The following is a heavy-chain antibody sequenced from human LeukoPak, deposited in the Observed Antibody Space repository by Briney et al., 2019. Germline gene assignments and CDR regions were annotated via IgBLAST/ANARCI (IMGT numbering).Heavy chain of an antibody. Sequence: QAGGSLRLSCAASGFTFSSYAMHWVRQAPGKGLEWVAVISYDGSNKYYADSVKGRFTISRDNSKNTLYLQMNSLRAEDTAVYYCARSSLTVVTPWDYWGQGTLVTVSS. CDR3: ARSSLTVVTPWDY. CDR2: ISYDGSNK. CDR1: GFTFSSYA. D-gene: IGHD4-23*01. V-gene: IGHV3-30-3*01. J-gene: IGHJ4*02.